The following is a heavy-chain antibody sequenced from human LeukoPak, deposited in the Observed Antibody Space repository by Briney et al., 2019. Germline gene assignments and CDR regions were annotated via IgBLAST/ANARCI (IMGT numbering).Heavy chain of an antibody. CDR3: ARDRWILTGYYNLFDY. CDR1: GGTFSSYA. Sequence: GASVKVSCKASGGTFSSYAISWVRQAPGQGLEWMGWISAYNGNTNYAQKLQGRVTMTTDTSTSIAYMELRSLRSDDTAVYYCARDRWILTGYYNLFDYWGQGTLVTVSS. CDR2: ISAYNGNT. J-gene: IGHJ4*02. D-gene: IGHD3-9*01. V-gene: IGHV1-18*01.